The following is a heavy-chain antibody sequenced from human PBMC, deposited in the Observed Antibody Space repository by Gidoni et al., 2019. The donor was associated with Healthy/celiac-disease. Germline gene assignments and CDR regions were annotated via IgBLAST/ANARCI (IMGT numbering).Heavy chain of an antibody. V-gene: IGHV3-21*01. D-gene: IGHD6-13*01. Sequence: EVQLVESAGGLVKPGGSLRLSCAASGFTSSSYSMNWVRQAPGKGLEWVSSISSSSSYIYYADSVKGRFTISRDNAKNSLYLQMNSLRAEDTAVYYCARDSSWYFDYWGQGTLVTVSS. CDR1: GFTSSSYS. J-gene: IGHJ4*02. CDR2: ISSSSSYI. CDR3: ARDSSWYFDY.